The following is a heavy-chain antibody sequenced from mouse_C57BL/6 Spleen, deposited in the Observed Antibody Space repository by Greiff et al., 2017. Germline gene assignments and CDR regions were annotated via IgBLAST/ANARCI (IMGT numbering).Heavy chain of an antibody. Sequence: EVMLVESGAELVKPGASVKLSCTASGFNIKDYYLHWVKQRTEKGLAWIGRIDTEDGATNYAPPFQGQATITADTSSNTSYLQLICLTSEDTAIYCCARLGDGYYPDYWGQGTTLTVSS. V-gene: IGHV14-2*01. CDR3: ARLGDGYYPDY. CDR2: IDTEDGAT. D-gene: IGHD2-3*01. J-gene: IGHJ2*01. CDR1: GFNIKDYY.